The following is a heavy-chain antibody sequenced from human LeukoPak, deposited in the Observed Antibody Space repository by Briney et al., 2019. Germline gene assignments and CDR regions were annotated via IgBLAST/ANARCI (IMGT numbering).Heavy chain of an antibody. Sequence: SETLSLTCTVSGGSISSGGYYWSWIRQHPGKGLEWIGYIYYSGSTNYNPSLKSRVTISVDTSKNQFSLKLSSVTAADTAVYYCAGDYGGYYFDYWGQGTLVTVSS. CDR1: GGSISSGGYY. J-gene: IGHJ4*02. CDR3: AGDYGGYYFDY. D-gene: IGHD4-17*01. CDR2: IYYSGST. V-gene: IGHV4-61*08.